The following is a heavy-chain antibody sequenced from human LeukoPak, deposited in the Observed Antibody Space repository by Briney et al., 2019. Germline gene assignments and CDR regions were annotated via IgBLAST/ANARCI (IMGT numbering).Heavy chain of an antibody. J-gene: IGHJ4*02. V-gene: IGHV4-59*01. Sequence: PSETLSLTCTVSGDSISTSYWSWIRQPPGKGLEWIGYVYYSGSTNYNPSLKSRVTISVDTPKNQFSLNLSSVTAADTAVYYCARGGGSSDLWGQGTLVTVSS. D-gene: IGHD2-15*01. CDR3: ARGGGSSDL. CDR2: VYYSGST. CDR1: GDSISTSY.